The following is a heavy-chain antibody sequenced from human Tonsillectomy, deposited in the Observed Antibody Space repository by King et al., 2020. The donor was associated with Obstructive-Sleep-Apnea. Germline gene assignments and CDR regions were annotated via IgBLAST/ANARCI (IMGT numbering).Heavy chain of an antibody. J-gene: IGHJ6*04. CDR2: IKSKADGGTT. V-gene: IGHV3-15*01. CDR3: TPRGYVKKDYYGMAA. D-gene: IGHD5-12*01. CDR1: KFTFSHAW. Sequence: VQLVESGGGLVKPGGSLRLSCVASKFTFSHAWMNWVRQAPGKGLEWVGRIKSKADGGTTDYAAPVKGRFTISRDDSKDTLYLQMNSLKTEDTAVYYFTPRGYVKKDYYGMAAWGKGRTVTVPS.